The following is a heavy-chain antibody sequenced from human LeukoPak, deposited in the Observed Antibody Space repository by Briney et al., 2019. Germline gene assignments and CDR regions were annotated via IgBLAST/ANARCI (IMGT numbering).Heavy chain of an antibody. CDR2: FDPEDGET. J-gene: IGHJ4*02. V-gene: IGHV1-24*01. CDR1: GYTFTAYY. Sequence: PGASVKVSCKASGYTFTAYYMHWVRQAPGKGLEWMGGFDPEDGETIYAQKFQGRVTMTEDTSTDTAYMELSSLRSEDTAVYYCATDSEYQLLFDYWGQGTLVTVSS. D-gene: IGHD2-2*01. CDR3: ATDSEYQLLFDY.